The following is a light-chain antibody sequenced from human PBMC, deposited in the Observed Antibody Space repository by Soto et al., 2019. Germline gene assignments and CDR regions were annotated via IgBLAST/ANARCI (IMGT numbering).Light chain of an antibody. J-gene: IGKJ2*01. Sequence: EIVMTQSPATLSVSPGERATLSCRASQSVSSNLAWYQQKPGQAPRLLIYGASTRATGIPARFSGSGSGTEFILTINSLQSEDVAVYYCQQYNNWPYTFGQGTKLEIK. CDR1: QSVSSN. CDR3: QQYNNWPYT. V-gene: IGKV3-15*01. CDR2: GAS.